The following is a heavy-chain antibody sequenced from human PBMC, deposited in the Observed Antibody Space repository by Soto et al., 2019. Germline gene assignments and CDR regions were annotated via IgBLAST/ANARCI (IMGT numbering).Heavy chain of an antibody. D-gene: IGHD3-16*02. J-gene: IGHJ1*01. Sequence: EVQLLESGGGLVQPGGSLRLSCAASGFTFSNYAMSWVRQAPGKGLEWVSAISGSGGSTSYADSVKGRFTISRDISKNTLYLQMNSLRAEDTAVYYCAKDTSVSHQHWGQGTLVTVSS. CDR1: GFTFSNYA. CDR2: ISGSGGST. V-gene: IGHV3-23*01. CDR3: AKDTSVSHQH.